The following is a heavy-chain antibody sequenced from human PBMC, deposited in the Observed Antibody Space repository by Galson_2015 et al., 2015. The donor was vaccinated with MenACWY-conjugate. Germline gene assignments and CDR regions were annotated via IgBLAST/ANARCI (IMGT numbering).Heavy chain of an antibody. D-gene: IGHD3-22*01. J-gene: IGHJ4*02. CDR3: ARDWDYYDGIVHFDY. CDR2: ISSSSSYI. CDR1: GFTFSTYS. Sequence: SLRLSCAASGFTFSTYSMNWVRQAPGKGLEWVSSISSSSSYIYYADSVKGRFTISRDNAKNSLYLQMHSLTPEDTAVYYCARDWDYYDGIVHFDYWGQGTLVTVSS. V-gene: IGHV3-21*01.